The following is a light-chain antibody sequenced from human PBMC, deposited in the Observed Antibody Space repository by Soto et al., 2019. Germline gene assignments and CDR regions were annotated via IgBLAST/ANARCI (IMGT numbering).Light chain of an antibody. V-gene: IGLV1-47*02. CDR3: AAWDDSLSGGV. Sequence: QSVLTQPPSASGTPGQTVTISCSGSSFNIGSNYVYWYQQLPGMAPKLLIHSNDERPSGVPDRSSGSKSGTSASLAISGLRSEDEAEYYCAAWDDSLSGGVFGTGTKVTVL. CDR1: SFNIGSNY. J-gene: IGLJ1*01. CDR2: SND.